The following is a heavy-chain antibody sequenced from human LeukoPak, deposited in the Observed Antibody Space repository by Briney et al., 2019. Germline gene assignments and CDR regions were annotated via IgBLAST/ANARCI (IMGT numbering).Heavy chain of an antibody. V-gene: IGHV4-31*03. Sequence: PSETLSLTCTVSGGSISSGGYYWSWIRQHPGKGLEWIGYIYYSGSTNYNPSLKSRVTISVDTSKNQFSLKLSSVTAADTAVYYCARRFGLTVTTLNDYWGQGTLVTVSS. CDR1: GGSISSGGYY. D-gene: IGHD4-17*01. J-gene: IGHJ4*02. CDR2: IYYSGST. CDR3: ARRFGLTVTTLNDY.